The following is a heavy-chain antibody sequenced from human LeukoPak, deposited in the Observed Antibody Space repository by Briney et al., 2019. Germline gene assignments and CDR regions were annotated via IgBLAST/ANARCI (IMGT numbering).Heavy chain of an antibody. CDR1: GDSIGSGDYF. V-gene: IGHV4-30-4*01. D-gene: IGHD3-22*01. CDR2: IFYSGDT. CDR3: ARDRAFYYHNSGLAHRYFDL. Sequence: MPSETLSLTCTVSGDSIGSGDYFRTWIRQPPGKGLEWIGYIFYSGDTFYNPSLRSRVSISMDTSKNQFSLKLRSVTAPDTAMYFCARDRAFYYHNSGLAHRYFDLWGRGSLVTASS. J-gene: IGHJ2*01.